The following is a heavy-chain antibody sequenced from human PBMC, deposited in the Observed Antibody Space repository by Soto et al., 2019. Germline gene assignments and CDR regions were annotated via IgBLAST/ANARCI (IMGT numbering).Heavy chain of an antibody. CDR2: ISSVGDAT. CDR3: AKGGWGIVTDY. Sequence: EVQLLESGGGLVQPGGSLRVSCAASGFSFSNYAMIWVRQAPGKGLEWVSDISSVGDATYYADSVKGRFTISRDNSKNTLYLQMNSLRAEDTAVYYCAKGGWGIVTDYWGQGALVTVS. J-gene: IGHJ4*02. CDR1: GFSFSNYA. V-gene: IGHV3-23*01. D-gene: IGHD3-16*01.